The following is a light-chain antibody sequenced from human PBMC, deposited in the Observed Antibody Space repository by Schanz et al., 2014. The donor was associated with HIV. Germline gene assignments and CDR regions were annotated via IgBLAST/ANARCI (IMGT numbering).Light chain of an antibody. J-gene: IGLJ3*02. CDR3: AAWDDSLNGWV. Sequence: QSVLTQPPSASGTPGQRVTILCSGSSSNIGSNYAHWYQHLPGTAPTLLIYATYNRPSGVPDRFSGSGSGTSASLAISGLQSDDEGDYYCAAWDDSLNGWVFGGGTKLTVL. V-gene: IGLV1-44*01. CDR2: ATY. CDR1: SSNIGSNY.